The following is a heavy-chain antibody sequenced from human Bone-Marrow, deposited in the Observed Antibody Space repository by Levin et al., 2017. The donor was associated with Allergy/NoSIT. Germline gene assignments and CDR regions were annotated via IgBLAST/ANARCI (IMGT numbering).Heavy chain of an antibody. Sequence: GGSLRLSCVVSGFTFSRFVLHWVRQAPGKGLEWVAVISHDETSIIYADFVKGRFTISKDNSKNTLYLQMNNLRDEDTAMYYCATAGPTSGYADAFEFWGQGTMVTVSS. V-gene: IGHV3-30*14. CDR2: ISHDETSI. D-gene: IGHD3-22*01. CDR1: GFTFSRFV. CDR3: ATAGPTSGYADAFEF. J-gene: IGHJ3*01.